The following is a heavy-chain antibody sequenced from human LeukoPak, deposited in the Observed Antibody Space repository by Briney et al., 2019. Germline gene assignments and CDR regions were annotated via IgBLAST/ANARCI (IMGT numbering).Heavy chain of an antibody. CDR2: ISSSGSTI. J-gene: IGHJ4*02. CDR3: ARIDCSSTSCYGLLIDY. D-gene: IGHD2-2*01. CDR1: GFTFSDYY. V-gene: IGHV3-11*01. Sequence: PGGSLRLSCAASGFTFSDYYMSWIRQAPGKGLEWVSYISSSGSTIYYADSVKGRFTISRDNAKNSLYLQMNSLRAEDTAVYYRARIDCSSTSCYGLLIDYWGQGTLVTVSS.